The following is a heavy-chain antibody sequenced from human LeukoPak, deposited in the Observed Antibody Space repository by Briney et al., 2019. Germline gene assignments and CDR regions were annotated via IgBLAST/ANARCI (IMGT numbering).Heavy chain of an antibody. D-gene: IGHD1-14*01. CDR2: IYYSGST. V-gene: IGHV4-59*08. CDR3: AMHEETSPLNWFDP. CDR1: GGSISSYY. J-gene: IGHJ5*02. Sequence: SETLSLICTVSGGSISSYYWSWIRQPPGKGLEWMGDIYYSGSTEYNPSLKSRVSISVDTSKNQFSLKLSTLTAAAPDAYYCAMHEETSPLNWFDPWGQGALVTVSS.